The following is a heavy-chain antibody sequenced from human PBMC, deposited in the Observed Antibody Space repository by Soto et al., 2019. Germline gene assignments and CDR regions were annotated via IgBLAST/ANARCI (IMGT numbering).Heavy chain of an antibody. D-gene: IGHD3-10*01. V-gene: IGHV4-59*12. Sequence: QVQLQESGPGLVKPSETLSLTCTVSGGSISSYYWSWIRQPPGKGLEWIGYIYYSGSTNYNPSLKSRVTISVDTAKNPFALKLSSVTAADTAVYYCARVWGGAFEIWGQGTMVTVSS. CDR2: IYYSGST. CDR3: ARVWGGAFEI. CDR1: GGSISSYY. J-gene: IGHJ3*02.